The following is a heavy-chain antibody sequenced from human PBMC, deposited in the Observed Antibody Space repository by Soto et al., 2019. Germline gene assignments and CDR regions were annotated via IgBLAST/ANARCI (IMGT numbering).Heavy chain of an antibody. J-gene: IGHJ4*02. CDR1: GGSISSGGYS. CDR2: IYHSGST. D-gene: IGHD2-8*01. V-gene: IGHV4-30-2*01. CDR3: AREYCTNGVCYYFDY. Sequence: SETLSLTCAVSGGSISSGGYSWSWIRQPPGKGLEWIGYIYHSGSTYYNPSLKSRVTISVDRSKNQFSLKLSSVTAADTAVYYCAREYCTNGVCYYFDYWGQGTLVTVS.